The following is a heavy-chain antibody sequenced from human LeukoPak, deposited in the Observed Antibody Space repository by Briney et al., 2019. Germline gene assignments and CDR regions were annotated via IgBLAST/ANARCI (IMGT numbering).Heavy chain of an antibody. CDR1: GYTFTNYG. V-gene: IGHV1-18*01. Sequence: GASVKVSFKASGYTFTNYGISWVRQAPGQGLEWMGWISTYNGNSNYAQKLQDRVTMTTDASTATAYLDLRNLRSDGTAVYYCARAGGWAREDYKGDAFDIWGQGTIVTVSS. J-gene: IGHJ3*02. CDR2: ISTYNGNS. CDR3: ARAGGWAREDYKGDAFDI. D-gene: IGHD6-19*01.